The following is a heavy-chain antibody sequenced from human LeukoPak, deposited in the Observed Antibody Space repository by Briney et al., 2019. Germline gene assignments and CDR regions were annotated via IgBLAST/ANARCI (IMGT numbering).Heavy chain of an antibody. D-gene: IGHD2-2*01. Sequence: SETLSLTCTVSGGSISSSSYYWGWIRQPPGKGLEWIGSIYYSGSTYYNPSLKSRVTISVGTSKNQFSLNLSSVTAADTAVYYCARQSCSSTSCYGDYWGQGTLVTVSS. CDR3: ARQSCSSTSCYGDY. J-gene: IGHJ4*02. V-gene: IGHV4-39*01. CDR1: GGSISSSSYY. CDR2: IYYSGST.